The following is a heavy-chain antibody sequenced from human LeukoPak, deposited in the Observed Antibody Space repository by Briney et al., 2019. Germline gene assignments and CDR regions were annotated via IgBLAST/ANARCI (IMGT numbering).Heavy chain of an antibody. J-gene: IGHJ5*02. CDR3: ANEAYYYDSSGYGNWFDP. Sequence: PSETLSLTCAVYGGSFSGYYWSWIRQPPGKGLEWIGEINHRGSTNYNPSLKSRVTISVDTSKNQFSLKLSSVTAADTAVYYCANEAYYYDSSGYGNWFDPWGQGTLVTVSS. V-gene: IGHV4-34*01. CDR2: INHRGST. CDR1: GGSFSGYY. D-gene: IGHD3-22*01.